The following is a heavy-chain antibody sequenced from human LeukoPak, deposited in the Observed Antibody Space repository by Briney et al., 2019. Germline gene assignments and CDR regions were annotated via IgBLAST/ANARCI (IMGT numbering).Heavy chain of an antibody. J-gene: IGHJ3*02. D-gene: IGHD3-3*01. CDR2: IIPIFGTA. CDR1: VCTFSSYA. V-gene: IGHV1-69*13. Sequence: ASVKVSCKASVCTFSSYAISWVRQAPGQGLEWMGGIIPIFGTANYAQKFQGRVTITADESTSTAYMELSSLRSEDTAVYYCARDDPPDYDFWSGYHGAFDIWGQGTMVTVFS. CDR3: ARDDPPDYDFWSGYHGAFDI.